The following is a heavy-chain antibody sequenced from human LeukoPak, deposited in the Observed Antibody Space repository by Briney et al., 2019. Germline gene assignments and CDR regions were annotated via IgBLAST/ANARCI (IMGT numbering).Heavy chain of an antibody. CDR3: AGQRGYAWSWFDP. CDR1: GYTFTSYG. V-gene: IGHV1-18*01. Sequence: GASVKVSCKASGYTFTSYGISWVRQAPGQGLEWMGWISAYTGDTNYAQNLQGRVTLTTDTSTNTAYMELRNLRSDDTAVYYCAGQRGYAWSWFDPWGQGTLVTVSS. D-gene: IGHD5-12*01. CDR2: ISAYTGDT. J-gene: IGHJ5*02.